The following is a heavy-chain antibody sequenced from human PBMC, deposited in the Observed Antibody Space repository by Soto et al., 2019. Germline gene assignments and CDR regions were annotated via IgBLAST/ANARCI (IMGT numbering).Heavy chain of an antibody. D-gene: IGHD3-10*01. CDR2: ISNSGTYT. J-gene: IGHJ4*02. CDR1: GFTFSDYY. V-gene: IGHV3-11*06. CDR3: VRGRGGD. Sequence: QAQLVESGGDLVKPGGSLRLSCAASGFTFSDYYMTWIRQAPGKGREWISYISNSGTYTNYADSVKGRFTISRDNAKNSLYLRMTGLRAEDTAVYYCVRGRGGDWGQGTLVTVSS.